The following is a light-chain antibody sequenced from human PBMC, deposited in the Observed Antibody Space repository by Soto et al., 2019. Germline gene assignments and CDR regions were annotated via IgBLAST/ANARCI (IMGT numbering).Light chain of an antibody. CDR1: QSVSSSY. CDR3: QQYGSSPT. V-gene: IGKV3-20*01. CDR2: GSS. Sequence: EIVLTQSPGTLSLSPGERATLSCRASQSVSSSYLAWYQQKPGQAPRLLIYGSSSRATVIPDRFSSSGSGTDFTLTISRLEPEDSAVYYCQQYGSSPTFGGGTKVEIK. J-gene: IGKJ4*01.